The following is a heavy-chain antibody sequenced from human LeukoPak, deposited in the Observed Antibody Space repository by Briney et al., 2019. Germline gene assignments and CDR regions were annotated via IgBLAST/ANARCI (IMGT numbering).Heavy chain of an antibody. Sequence: GGSLRLSCAASGVTFSSYWMSWVRQAPGKGLEWVANIKQDGSEKYYVDSVKGRFTISRDNAKNSLYLQMNSLKTEDTAVYYCTTDLKDYWGQGTLVTVSS. CDR1: GVTFSSYW. CDR2: IKQDGSEK. CDR3: TTDLKDY. J-gene: IGHJ4*02. V-gene: IGHV3-7*03.